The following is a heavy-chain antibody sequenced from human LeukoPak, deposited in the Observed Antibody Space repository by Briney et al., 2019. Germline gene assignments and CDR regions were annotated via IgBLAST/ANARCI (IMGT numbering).Heavy chain of an antibody. CDR2: IYYSGST. D-gene: IGHD3-10*01. CDR1: GGSISSGGYY. CDR3: ARGNPIIYYFDY. V-gene: IGHV4-61*08. Sequence: SETLSLTCTVSGGSISSGGYYWSWIRQPPGKGLEWIGYIYYSGSTNYNPSLKSRVTISVDTSKNQFSLKLSSVTAADTAVYYCARGNPIIYYFDYWGQGTLVTVSS. J-gene: IGHJ4*02.